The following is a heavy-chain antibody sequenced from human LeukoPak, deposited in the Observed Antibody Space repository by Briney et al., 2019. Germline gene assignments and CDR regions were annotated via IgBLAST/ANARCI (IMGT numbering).Heavy chain of an antibody. J-gene: IGHJ4*02. Sequence: KTSETLSLTCTVSGGSISSYYWSWIRQPPGKGLEWVGYIYYSGTTNYNPSLKSRVTLSVDTSKSQFSLKLSSVTAADTAVFYCARETGNHYFDCCGQGTLVTVSS. CDR1: GGSISSYY. V-gene: IGHV4-59*01. CDR3: ARETGNHYFDC. D-gene: IGHD3-9*01. CDR2: IYYSGTT.